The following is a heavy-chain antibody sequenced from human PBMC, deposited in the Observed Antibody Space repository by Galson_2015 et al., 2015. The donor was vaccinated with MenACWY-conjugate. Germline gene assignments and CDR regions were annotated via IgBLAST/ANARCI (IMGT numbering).Heavy chain of an antibody. J-gene: IGHJ6*03. CDR1: TFRRFG. CDR2: LSYDGSNE. V-gene: IGHV3-30*18. CDR3: AKDWSVPYSTISYYFYMDV. D-gene: IGHD6-13*01. Sequence: TFRRFGMHWVRQAPGKGLEWMAVLSYDGSNESYADSVKGRFTTSRDNSKNTLYLQMNSLRADDTAVYYCAKDWSVPYSTISYYFYMDVWGKGTTVTVSS.